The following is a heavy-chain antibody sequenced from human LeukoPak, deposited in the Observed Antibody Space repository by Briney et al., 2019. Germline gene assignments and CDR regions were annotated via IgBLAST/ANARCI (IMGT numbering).Heavy chain of an antibody. V-gene: IGHV3-7*01. CDR2: IKKDGSEK. J-gene: IGHJ4*02. CDR1: GFTFSSYW. D-gene: IGHD5-18*01. Sequence: GGSLRLSCAASGFTFSSYWMSWVRQAPGKGLEWEANIKKDGSEKYYVDSVKGRFTISRDNAKTSLYLQMNSLRAEDTAVYYCARDLSGVTGYTYGRGIDYWGQGTLVTVSS. CDR3: ARDLSGVTGYTYGRGIDY.